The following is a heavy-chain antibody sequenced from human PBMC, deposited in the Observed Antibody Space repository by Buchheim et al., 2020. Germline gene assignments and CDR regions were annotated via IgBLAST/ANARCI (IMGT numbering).Heavy chain of an antibody. CDR2: INPNSGGT. CDR3: ARGGDTTIFGVT. V-gene: IGHV1-2*06. D-gene: IGHD3-3*01. Sequence: QVHLVQSGAEVKKPETSVKVSCKASGYTFTDYYIHWVRQAPGQALEWMGRINPNSGGTDYARKFQGRVTMTRETSISPAYMDLSRLRSDDTAVYYCARGGDTTIFGVTWGQGTL. J-gene: IGHJ4*02. CDR1: GYTFTDYY.